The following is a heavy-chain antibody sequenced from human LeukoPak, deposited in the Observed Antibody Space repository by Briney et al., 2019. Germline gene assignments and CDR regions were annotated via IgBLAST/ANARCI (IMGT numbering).Heavy chain of an antibody. Sequence: GGSLRLSCAASGFTFSSYGMHWVRQAPGKGLEWVAFIRYDGSNKYYADSVKGRFTTSRDNSKSTLYLQMNSLRAEDTAVYYCAKDLGSSSLNWFDPWGQGTLVTVSS. CDR2: IRYDGSNK. J-gene: IGHJ5*02. D-gene: IGHD6-6*01. V-gene: IGHV3-30*02. CDR1: GFTFSSYG. CDR3: AKDLGSSSLNWFDP.